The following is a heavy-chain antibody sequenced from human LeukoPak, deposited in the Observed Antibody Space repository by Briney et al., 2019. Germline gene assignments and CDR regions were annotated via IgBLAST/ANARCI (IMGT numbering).Heavy chain of an antibody. CDR2: VHLDGRT. Sequence: SETLSLTCGVSGGSISSTNWWTWVRQPPGKGLEWIGEVHLDGRTNYNPSLESRLTMSVDFSENHISLKLTTVTAADTAVYYCAREGGFYRPLDYSGQGTLVTVSS. D-gene: IGHD3-3*01. V-gene: IGHV4-4*02. J-gene: IGHJ4*02. CDR3: AREGGFYRPLDY. CDR1: GGSISSTNW.